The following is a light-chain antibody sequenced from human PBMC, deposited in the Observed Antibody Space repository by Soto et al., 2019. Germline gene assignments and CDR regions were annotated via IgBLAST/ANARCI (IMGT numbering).Light chain of an antibody. CDR2: GAS. CDR3: QYYGSSHSDT. Sequence: EVVVTQSPAAVSVSPGERATLSCRASQNVGNNLVWYQQKPGQAPRLLIYGASTRAAGIPDRFSGSGSGTDFTLTISRLEPEDFAVYYCQYYGSSHSDTFGQWTRLE. J-gene: IGKJ5*01. V-gene: IGKV3-20*01. CDR1: QNVGNN.